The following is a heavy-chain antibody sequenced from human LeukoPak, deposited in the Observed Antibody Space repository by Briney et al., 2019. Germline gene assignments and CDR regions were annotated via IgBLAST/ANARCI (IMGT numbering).Heavy chain of an antibody. V-gene: IGHV3-21*01. Sequence: PGGSLRLSCTASGFTFSSCTMNWVRRAPGKGLEWVSSISGSSNYIYYADSVKGRFTISRDNAKNSLYLQMNSLRAEDTAVYYCAREIAVAGRDYWGQGTLVTVSS. J-gene: IGHJ4*02. CDR3: AREIAVAGRDY. CDR2: ISGSSNYI. D-gene: IGHD6-19*01. CDR1: GFTFSSCT.